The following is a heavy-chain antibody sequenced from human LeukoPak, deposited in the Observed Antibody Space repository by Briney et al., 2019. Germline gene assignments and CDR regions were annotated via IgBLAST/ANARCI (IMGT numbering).Heavy chain of an antibody. CDR1: GGTFSSYA. J-gene: IGHJ4*02. Sequence: SVKVSCKASGGTFSSYAISWVRQAPGQGLEWMGRIIPIFGTANYAQKFQGRVTITTDESTSTAYMELSSLRSEDTAVYYCARERGRLRFLEWFFDYWGQGTLVTVSS. CDR2: IIPIFGTA. D-gene: IGHD3-3*01. CDR3: ARERGRLRFLEWFFDY. V-gene: IGHV1-69*05.